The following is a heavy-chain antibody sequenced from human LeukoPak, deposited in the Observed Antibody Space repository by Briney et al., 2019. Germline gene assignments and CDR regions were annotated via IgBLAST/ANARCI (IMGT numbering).Heavy chain of an antibody. CDR1: GYSFISYW. D-gene: IGHD1-7*01. Sequence: GECLKISCKGSGYSFISYWIGWVRQMPGKGLEWMGIIYPGDSDTTYSPSFQGQVTISADKSINTAYLQWSSLKASDTAMYYCARRVSMGTTVPFDYWGQGTLVTVSS. CDR2: IYPGDSDT. V-gene: IGHV5-51*01. J-gene: IGHJ4*02. CDR3: ARRVSMGTTVPFDY.